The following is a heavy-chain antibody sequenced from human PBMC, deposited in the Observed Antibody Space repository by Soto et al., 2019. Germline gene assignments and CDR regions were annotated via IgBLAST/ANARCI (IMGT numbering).Heavy chain of an antibody. CDR3: AKDGSLLEWLSTYYFDY. CDR1: GFTFSSYG. V-gene: IGHV3-30*18. D-gene: IGHD3-3*01. J-gene: IGHJ4*02. CDR2: ISYDGSNK. Sequence: GGSLRLSCAASGFTFSSYGMHWVRQAPGKGLEWVAVISYDGSNKYYADSVKGRFTISRDNSKNTLYLQMNSLRAEDTAVYYCAKDGSLLEWLSTYYFDYWGQGTLVTVSS.